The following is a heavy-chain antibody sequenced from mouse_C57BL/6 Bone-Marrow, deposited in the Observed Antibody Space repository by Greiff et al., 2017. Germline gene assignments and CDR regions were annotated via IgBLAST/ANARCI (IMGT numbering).Heavy chain of an antibody. CDR1: GFTFSSYT. CDR2: ISGGGGNT. CDR3: ARLRTGYFDV. Sequence: DVQLQESGGGLVKPGGSLKLSCAASGFTFSSYTMSWVRQTPEKRLEWVATISGGGGNTYYPDSVKGRFTISRDNAKNTLYLQMSSLRSEDTALYYCARLRTGYFDVWGTGTTVTVSS. V-gene: IGHV5-9*01. J-gene: IGHJ1*03.